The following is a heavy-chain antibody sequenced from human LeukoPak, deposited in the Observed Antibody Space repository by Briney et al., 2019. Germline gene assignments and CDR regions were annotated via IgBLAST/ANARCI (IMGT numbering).Heavy chain of an antibody. CDR2: ISGSGGST. D-gene: IGHD3-3*01. CDR1: GFTFSSYA. CDR3: TKDEREWLIWYFDL. Sequence: PGGSLRLSCAASGFTFSSYAMSWVRQAPGKGLEWVSAISGSGGSTYYADSVKGRFTISRDNSKNTLYLQMNSLRAEDTAVYYCTKDEREWLIWYFDLWGRGTLVTVS. J-gene: IGHJ2*01. V-gene: IGHV3-23*01.